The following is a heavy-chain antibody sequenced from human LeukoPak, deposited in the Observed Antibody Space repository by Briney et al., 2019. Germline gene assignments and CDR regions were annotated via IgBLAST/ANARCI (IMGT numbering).Heavy chain of an antibody. Sequence: PGGSLRLSCVASGFSFSDYYMSWIRQAPGKGLEWISYIGSTIYYADSVKGRFTISRDNAKNSLYLQMNSLRAEDTAVYYCARDRGIVGTTGYYYMDVWGKGTTVTVSS. J-gene: IGHJ6*03. D-gene: IGHD1-26*01. CDR2: IGSTI. CDR3: ARDRGIVGTTGYYYMDV. V-gene: IGHV3-11*04. CDR1: GFSFSDYY.